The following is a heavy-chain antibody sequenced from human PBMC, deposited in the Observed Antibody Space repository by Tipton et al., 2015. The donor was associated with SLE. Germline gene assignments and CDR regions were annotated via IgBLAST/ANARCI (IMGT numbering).Heavy chain of an antibody. D-gene: IGHD4-11*01. CDR2: IYTTGST. CDR3: ARGDSNYGIDP. V-gene: IGHV4-61*02. CDR1: GGSISSGGYY. J-gene: IGHJ5*02. Sequence: TLSLTCTVSGGSISSGGYYWSWIRQLPGKGLEWIGRIYTTGSTIYDPSLKNRVTISLDTSKNQFSLKLSSVTAADTAVYYCARGDSNYGIDPWGQGTLVTVSS.